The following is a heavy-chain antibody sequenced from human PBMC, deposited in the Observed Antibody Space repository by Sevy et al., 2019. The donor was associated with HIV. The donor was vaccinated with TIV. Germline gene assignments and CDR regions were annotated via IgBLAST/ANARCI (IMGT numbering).Heavy chain of an antibody. Sequence: GGSLRLSCAASGFIFSTYAVHWVRQAPGKGLEWVAVISYDGSNKYYADSVKGRFTISRDNSKNTLCLQMNSLRAEDTAVYYCAKDGLGYSSGWTLYYFDYLGQGTLVTVSS. CDR3: AKDGLGYSSGWTLYYFDY. CDR1: GFIFSTYA. V-gene: IGHV3-30*04. J-gene: IGHJ4*02. CDR2: ISYDGSNK. D-gene: IGHD6-19*01.